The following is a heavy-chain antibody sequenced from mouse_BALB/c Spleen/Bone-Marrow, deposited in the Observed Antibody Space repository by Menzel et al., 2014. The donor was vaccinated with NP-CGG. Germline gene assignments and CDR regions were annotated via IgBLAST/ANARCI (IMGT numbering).Heavy chain of an antibody. V-gene: IGHV1-69*01. CDR2: IDTSDSYT. Sequence: QVQLKQSGAELVMPGASVKMSCKASGYTFTDYWMHWVKQRPGQGLEWIGAIDTSDSYTSYNQKFKGKATLTVDESSSTAYMQHNSLTSEDSAVYDCARETEWYFDVWGAGTTVTVSS. CDR1: GYTFTDYW. CDR3: ARETEWYFDV. J-gene: IGHJ1*01. D-gene: IGHD4-1*01.